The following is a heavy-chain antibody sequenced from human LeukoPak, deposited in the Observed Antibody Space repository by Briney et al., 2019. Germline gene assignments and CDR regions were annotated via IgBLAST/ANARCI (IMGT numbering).Heavy chain of an antibody. Sequence: SGGSLRLSCVASGFTFSSYAMSWVRQAPGKGLEWVSAISGSGGSTYYADSVKGRFTISRDNSKNTLYLQMNSLRAEDTAVYYCAKDPGVYYGDYYFDYWGQGTLVTVSS. CDR3: AKDPGVYYGDYYFDY. D-gene: IGHD4-17*01. CDR2: ISGSGGST. J-gene: IGHJ4*02. V-gene: IGHV3-23*01. CDR1: GFTFSSYA.